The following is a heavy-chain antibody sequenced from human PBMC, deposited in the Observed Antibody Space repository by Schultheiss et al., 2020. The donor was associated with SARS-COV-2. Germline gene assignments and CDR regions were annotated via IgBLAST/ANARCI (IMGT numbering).Heavy chain of an antibody. J-gene: IGHJ5*02. V-gene: IGHV3-49*04. CDR3: TTDPVGWFDP. CDR1: GFTFGDYA. CDR2: IRSKTDGGTT. Sequence: GESLKISCTASGFTFGDYAMSWVRQAPGKGLEWVGFIRSKTDGGTTDYAAPVKGRFTISRDDSKNTLYLQMNSLKTEDTAVYYCTTDPVGWFDPWGQGTLVTVSS.